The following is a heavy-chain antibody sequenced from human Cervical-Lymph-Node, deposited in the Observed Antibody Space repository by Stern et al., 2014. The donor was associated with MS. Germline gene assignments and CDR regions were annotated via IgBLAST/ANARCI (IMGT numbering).Heavy chain of an antibody. V-gene: IGHV7-4-1*02. CDR3: ARDLRDISGYYLDS. CDR2: INTNTGNP. Sequence: QVQLVESGSELRKPGASVKVSCKASGYSFNRYAVTWVRQAPGQGLEWLGWINTNTGNPTYAQGFTGRFVFSLDSSVSTTYLHISSLKAEDTAVYYRARDLRDISGYYLDSWGQGSLVTVSS. D-gene: IGHD3-22*01. CDR1: GYSFNRYA. J-gene: IGHJ4*02.